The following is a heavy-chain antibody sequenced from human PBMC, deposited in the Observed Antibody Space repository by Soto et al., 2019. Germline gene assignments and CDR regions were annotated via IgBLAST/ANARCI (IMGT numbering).Heavy chain of an antibody. CDR3: ATATSSGYQNDGMDV. J-gene: IGHJ6*02. Sequence: ELQLVESGGGLVQPGRSLRLSCAASGFTFDDYAMYWVRQAPGKGLEWVSGISWNSGSIGYADSVKGRFTISRDNAKNSLYLQMNGLRAEDTAVYYCATATSSGYQNDGMDVWGQGTTVTVSS. CDR1: GFTFDDYA. CDR2: ISWNSGSI. V-gene: IGHV3-9*01. D-gene: IGHD3-22*01.